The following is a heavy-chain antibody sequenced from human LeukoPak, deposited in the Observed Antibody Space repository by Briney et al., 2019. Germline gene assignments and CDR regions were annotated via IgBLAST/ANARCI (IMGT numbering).Heavy chain of an antibody. Sequence: SETLSLTCTVSGGSISSSSYYWGWIRQPPGKGLEWIGSIYYSGSTYYNPSLKSRVTISVGTSKNQFSLKLSSVTAADTAVYYCARHSAYYDFWSGYSTFDYWGQGTLVTVSS. J-gene: IGHJ4*02. CDR3: ARHSAYYDFWSGYSTFDY. V-gene: IGHV4-39*01. CDR2: IYYSGST. CDR1: GGSISSSSYY. D-gene: IGHD3-3*01.